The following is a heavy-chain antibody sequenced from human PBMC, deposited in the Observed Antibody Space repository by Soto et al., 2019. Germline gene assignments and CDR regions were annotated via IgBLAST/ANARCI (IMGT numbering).Heavy chain of an antibody. CDR2: ISAHNGNT. D-gene: IGHD1-1*01. CDR1: GYAFTTYG. CDR3: ARGRYGDY. Sequence: QVHLVQSGAEVKKPGASVKVSCQASGYAFTTYGITWVRQAPGPGLEWMGGISAHNGNTNYAQKLQGRVTVTRDTATSTAYMEPRSLRSDDTAGYDCARGRYGDYWGQGALVTVSS. J-gene: IGHJ4*02. V-gene: IGHV1-18*01.